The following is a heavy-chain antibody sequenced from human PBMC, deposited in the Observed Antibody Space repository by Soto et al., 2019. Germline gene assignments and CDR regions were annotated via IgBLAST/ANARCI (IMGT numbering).Heavy chain of an antibody. Sequence: GESLKISCKGSGYSFTSYWIGWVRQMPGKGLEWMGIIYPGDSDTRYSPSFQGQVTISADKSISTAYLQWSSPKASDTAMYYCASAGYSWGSYYGMDVWGQGTTVTVSS. J-gene: IGHJ6*02. CDR2: IYPGDSDT. V-gene: IGHV5-51*01. CDR1: GYSFTSYW. D-gene: IGHD5-18*01. CDR3: ASAGYSWGSYYGMDV.